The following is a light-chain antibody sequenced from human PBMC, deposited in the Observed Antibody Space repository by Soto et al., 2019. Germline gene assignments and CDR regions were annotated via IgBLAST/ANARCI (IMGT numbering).Light chain of an antibody. J-gene: IGKJ4*01. CDR2: AAS. Sequence: IRMTQSTNSLSASTGDRVTITCRASQGISSYLAWYQQKPGKAPKLLIYAASTLQSGVPSRFSGSGSGTDFTLTISCLQSEDFATYYCQQYYSYPLTFGGGTKVDI. V-gene: IGKV1-8*01. CDR1: QGISSY. CDR3: QQYYSYPLT.